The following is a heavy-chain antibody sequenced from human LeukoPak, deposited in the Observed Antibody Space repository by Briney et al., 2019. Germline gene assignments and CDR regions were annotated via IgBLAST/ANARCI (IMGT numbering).Heavy chain of an antibody. CDR1: GFPFRSYN. J-gene: IGHJ4*02. V-gene: IGHV3-21*01. Sequence: PGGSLSLSCAAPGFPFRSYNMNWGRQAPGEGLEWVSSIISSSSYIYYADSVKGRFTISRDNAKNSLYLQMNSLRAEDTAVYYCARVGYDILTGYYLFNYWGQGTLVTVSS. CDR3: ARVGYDILTGYYLFNY. CDR2: IISSSSYI. D-gene: IGHD3-9*01.